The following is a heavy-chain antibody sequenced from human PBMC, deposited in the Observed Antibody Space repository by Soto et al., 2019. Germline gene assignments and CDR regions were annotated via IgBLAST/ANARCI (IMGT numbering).Heavy chain of an antibody. CDR1: GGTFSSYA. D-gene: IGHD2-15*01. Sequence: QVQLVQSGAEVKKPGSSVKVSCKAAGGTFSSYAISWVRQAPGQGLEWMGGIIPIFGTTNSAQKFQGRVTITADESTSTAYMELSSLRSEDTAMYYCARVVTVVKSFHYWYFDLWGRGTLVTVSS. CDR2: IIPIFGTT. J-gene: IGHJ2*01. CDR3: ARVVTVVKSFHYWYFDL. V-gene: IGHV1-69*12.